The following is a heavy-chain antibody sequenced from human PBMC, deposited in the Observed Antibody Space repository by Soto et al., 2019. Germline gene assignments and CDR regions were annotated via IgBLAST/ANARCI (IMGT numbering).Heavy chain of an antibody. J-gene: IGHJ6*02. D-gene: IGHD3-16*01. V-gene: IGHV1-18*01. CDR3: VRGGSTNYYGLDV. CDR1: GYTFTNYG. CDR2: LTPNDGKT. Sequence: QVQVVQSGGEVKQPGASVKVSCKASGYTFTNYGLTWVRQAPGRGLEWMGWLTPNDGKTNYAQKLQGRLTMTTDTSTSTAYMELGSLRFDDTAIYYCVRGGSTNYYGLDVWGQGTTVTVSS.